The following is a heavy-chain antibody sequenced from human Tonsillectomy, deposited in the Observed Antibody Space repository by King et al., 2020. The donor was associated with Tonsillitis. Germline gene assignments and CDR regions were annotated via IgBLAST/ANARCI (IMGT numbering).Heavy chain of an antibody. CDR2: ISSSGSTM. Sequence: VQLVESGGGLVKPEGSLRLSCAASGFTFSDYYMTWIRQAPGKGLEWVSHISSSGSTMYFADSVKGRFTISRDNAKNSLYLQMNSLRVEDTAVYYCARDVMYSIGCVDVWGQGTTVTVSS. J-gene: IGHJ6*02. D-gene: IGHD6-19*01. CDR1: GFTFSDYY. CDR3: ARDVMYSIGCVDV. V-gene: IGHV3-11*01.